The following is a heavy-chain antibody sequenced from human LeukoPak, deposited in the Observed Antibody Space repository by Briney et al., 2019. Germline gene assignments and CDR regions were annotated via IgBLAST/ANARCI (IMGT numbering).Heavy chain of an antibody. CDR3: ARSGYSSGWYRVDY. V-gene: IGHV4-34*01. CDR2: INHSGST. Sequence: SETLSLTCAVYGGSFSGYYWSWIRQPPGKGLEWIGEINHSGSTNYNPSLKSRVTISVDTSKNQFSLKLSSVTAADTAVYYCARSGYSSGWYRVDYWGQGTLVTVSS. J-gene: IGHJ4*02. D-gene: IGHD6-13*01. CDR1: GGSFSGYY.